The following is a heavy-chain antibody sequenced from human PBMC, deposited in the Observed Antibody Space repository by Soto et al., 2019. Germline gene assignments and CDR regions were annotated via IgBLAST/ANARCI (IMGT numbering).Heavy chain of an antibody. Sequence: GASVKPALKASRFAITRSGRRSVRQSPRKGLECIGWISAYNGNTNYEQKLQGRVTMTTDTSTSTAYMELRSLRSDDTAVYYCARGTDTAMVDPYSSSWYYFDYWGQGTLVTVSS. V-gene: IGHV1-18*01. CDR1: RFAITRSG. CDR3: ARGTDTAMVDPYSSSWYYFDY. J-gene: IGHJ4*02. D-gene: IGHD5-18*01. CDR2: ISAYNGNT.